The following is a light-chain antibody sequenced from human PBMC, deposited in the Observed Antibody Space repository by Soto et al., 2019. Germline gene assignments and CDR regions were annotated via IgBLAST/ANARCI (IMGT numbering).Light chain of an antibody. CDR3: SSYTSSIS. CDR1: SSDVGGYNY. Sequence: QSVLTQPASVSGSPGQSITISCTGTSSDVGGYNYVSWYQQHPGKAPKLMIYEVSNRPSGVSNRFSGSKSGNTASLTISGLQAEDEADYYCSSYTSSISFGTGTKLTVL. V-gene: IGLV2-14*01. J-gene: IGLJ1*01. CDR2: EVS.